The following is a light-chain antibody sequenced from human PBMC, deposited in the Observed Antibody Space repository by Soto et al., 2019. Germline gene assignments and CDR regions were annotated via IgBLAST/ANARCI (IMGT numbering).Light chain of an antibody. CDR2: EVS. CDR3: SSYTTSSTLVV. J-gene: IGLJ3*02. CDR1: SSDVGAYNY. Sequence: QSVLTQPASVSGSPGQSITISCTGTSSDVGAYNYVSWFQQYPGKAPKLVIYEVSIRPSGVSNRFSGSKSGNTASLTISGLQAEDEADYYCSSYTTSSTLVVFGGGTKVTVL. V-gene: IGLV2-14*01.